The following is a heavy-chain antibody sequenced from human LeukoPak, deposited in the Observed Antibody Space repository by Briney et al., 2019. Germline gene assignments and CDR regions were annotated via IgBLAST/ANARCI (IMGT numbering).Heavy chain of an antibody. D-gene: IGHD2-15*01. CDR3: ARDSLVVAAFDY. J-gene: IGHJ4*02. CDR2: ISSSSSYI. V-gene: IGHV3-21*01. Sequence: GGSLRLSCAASGFTFTNAWMSWVRQAPGKGLEWVSSISSSSSYIYYADSVKGRFTMSRDNAQNSLYLQMNSLRAEDTAVYYCARDSLVVAAFDYWGQGTLVTVSS. CDR1: GFTFTNAW.